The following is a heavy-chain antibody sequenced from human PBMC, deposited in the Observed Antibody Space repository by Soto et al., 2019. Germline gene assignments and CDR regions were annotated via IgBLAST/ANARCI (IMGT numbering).Heavy chain of an antibody. V-gene: IGHV1-3*01. CDR1: GYTFTSYA. D-gene: IGHD6-19*01. J-gene: IGHJ4*02. CDR2: INAGNGNT. CDR3: ASEGTGYSSGWYYFDY. Sequence: ASVKVSCKASGYTFTSYAMHWVRQAPGQRLEWMGWINAGNGNTKYSQKFQGRVTITRDTSASTAYMELSSLRSEDTAVYYCASEGTGYSSGWYYFDYWGQGTLVTVSS.